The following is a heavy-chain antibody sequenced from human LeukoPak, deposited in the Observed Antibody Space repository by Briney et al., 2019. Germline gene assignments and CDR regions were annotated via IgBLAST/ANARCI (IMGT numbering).Heavy chain of an antibody. Sequence: GGSLRLSCAASKFSFGSYAMTWVRQAPGRGLEWVSAISGSGTNTYYADSVRGRFTISRDNSNNTLFLQMHSLRAEDTAVYYCAKDRGQYSSGWKGTYYFDFWGQGTLVTVSS. J-gene: IGHJ4*02. CDR3: AKDRGQYSSGWKGTYYFDF. D-gene: IGHD6-19*01. CDR1: KFSFGSYA. CDR2: ISGSGTNT. V-gene: IGHV3-23*01.